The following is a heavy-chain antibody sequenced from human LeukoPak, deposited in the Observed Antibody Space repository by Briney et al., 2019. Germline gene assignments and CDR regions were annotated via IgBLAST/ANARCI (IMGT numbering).Heavy chain of an antibody. CDR2: IYYSGST. Sequence: SDTLSLTCTVSGGSISSYYWSWIRQPPGKGLEWIGYIYYSGSTNYNPSIKSRVTISVDKTNNHFSLELSSVTAADTALYYCASHDYSNSRVDYWGQGTLVTVSS. CDR3: ASHDYSNSRVDY. V-gene: IGHV4-59*08. CDR1: GGSISSYY. D-gene: IGHD4-11*01. J-gene: IGHJ4*02.